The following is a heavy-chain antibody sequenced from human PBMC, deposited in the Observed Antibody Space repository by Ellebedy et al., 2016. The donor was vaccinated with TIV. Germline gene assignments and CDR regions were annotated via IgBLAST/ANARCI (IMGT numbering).Heavy chain of an antibody. CDR3: AREREVRHYFDY. Sequence: GESLKISCAVSGFTFSSYWMTWVRQAPGKGLEWVANIQQRGSEKFYADSVKGRFTISRDNAKNSLYLHMNNLKVEDTAVYYCAREREVRHYFDYWGQGTLVTVSS. J-gene: IGHJ4*02. V-gene: IGHV3-7*05. CDR1: GFTFSSYW. CDR2: IQQRGSEK.